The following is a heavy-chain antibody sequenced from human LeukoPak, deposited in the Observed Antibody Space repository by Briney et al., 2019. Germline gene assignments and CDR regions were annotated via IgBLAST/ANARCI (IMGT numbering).Heavy chain of an antibody. V-gene: IGHV1-24*01. CDR3: ATSGIAAAGAFDY. J-gene: IGHJ4*02. CDR2: FDPEDGET. D-gene: IGHD6-13*01. CDR1: GYTLTELS. Sequence: ASVTVSCKVSGYTLTELSMHWVRQAPGKGLEWMGGFDPEDGETIYAQKFQGRVTMTEDTSTDTAYMELSSLRSEDTAVYYCATSGIAAAGAFDYWGQGTLVTVSS.